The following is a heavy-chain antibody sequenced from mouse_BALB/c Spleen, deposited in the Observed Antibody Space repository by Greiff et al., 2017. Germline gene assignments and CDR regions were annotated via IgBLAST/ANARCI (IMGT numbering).Heavy chain of an antibody. CDR1: GFTFSSYG. Sequence: EVQGVESGGDLVKPGGSLKLSCAASGFTFSSYGMSWVRQTPDKRLEWVATISSGGSYTYYPDSVKGRFTISRDNAKNTLYLQMSSLKSEDTAMYYCARHGYGGGSTMITTTGFDYWGQGTTLTVSS. D-gene: IGHD2-4*01. V-gene: IGHV5-6*01. CDR2: ISSGGSYT. J-gene: IGHJ2*01. CDR3: ARHGYGGGSTMITTTGFDY.